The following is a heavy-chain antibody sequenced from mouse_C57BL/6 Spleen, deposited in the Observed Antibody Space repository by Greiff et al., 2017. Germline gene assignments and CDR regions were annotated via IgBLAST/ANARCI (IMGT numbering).Heavy chain of an antibody. CDR1: GYAFSSYW. D-gene: IGHD2-2*01. Sequence: QVQLKESGAELVKPGASVKISCKASGYAFSSYWMNWVKQRPGQGLEWIGQIYPGGGATNYNEKFKGKATLTADKSSSTAYLQLSSLPSEDSAVYVGARGGGNDMGYYAMDYWGQGTSVTVSS. CDR3: ARGGGNDMGYYAMDY. V-gene: IGHV1-80*01. CDR2: IYPGGGAT. J-gene: IGHJ4*01.